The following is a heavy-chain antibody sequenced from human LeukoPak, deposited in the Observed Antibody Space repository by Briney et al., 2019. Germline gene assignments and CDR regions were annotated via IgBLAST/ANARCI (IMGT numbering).Heavy chain of an antibody. CDR3: ARSVNEQWLVLTGDY. Sequence: GGSLRLSCAASEFTFSSYSMNWVRQAPGKGLEWVSYITNSGNSKSYADSVKGRFTISRDNSKNTLYLQMNSLRAEDTAVYYCARSVNEQWLVLTGDYWGQGTLVTVSS. V-gene: IGHV3-48*01. CDR2: ITNSGNSK. D-gene: IGHD6-19*01. CDR1: EFTFSSYS. J-gene: IGHJ4*02.